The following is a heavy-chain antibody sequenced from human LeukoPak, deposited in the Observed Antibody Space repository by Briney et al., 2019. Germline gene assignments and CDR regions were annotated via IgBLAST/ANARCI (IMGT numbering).Heavy chain of an antibody. V-gene: IGHV4-34*01. Sequence: KPSETLSLTCAVYGGSFSSYYWSWIRQPPGKGLEWIGEINHSGSTNYNPSLKSRVTISVDTSKNQFSLKLSSVTAADTAVYYCARHGGSGSSWGQGTLVTVSS. D-gene: IGHD3-10*01. J-gene: IGHJ5*02. CDR2: INHSGST. CDR1: GGSFSSYY. CDR3: ARHGGSGSS.